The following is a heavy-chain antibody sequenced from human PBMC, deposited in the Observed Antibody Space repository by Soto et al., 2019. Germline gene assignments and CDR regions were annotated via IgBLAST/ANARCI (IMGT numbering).Heavy chain of an antibody. CDR2: ISITTNYI. V-gene: IGHV3-21*06. CDR1: GFPFTRYS. J-gene: IGHJ4*02. D-gene: IGHD1-1*01. CDR3: ARESEDRNSNFDY. Sequence: GGSLRLSCAASGFPFTRYSMNWVRQAPGKGLEWVSSISITTNYIYYGDSMKGRFTISRDNAKNSLYLEMNSLRAEETAVYYCARESEDRNSNFDYWGQGMLAPVSS.